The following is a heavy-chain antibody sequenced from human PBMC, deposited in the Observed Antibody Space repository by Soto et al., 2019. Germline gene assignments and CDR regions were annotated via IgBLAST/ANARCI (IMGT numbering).Heavy chain of an antibody. D-gene: IGHD3-10*01. V-gene: IGHV3-74*01. J-gene: IGHJ4*02. CDR2: INPDGSAT. CDR1: GFTFSSYW. CDR3: GRGGSDSPMAPGY. Sequence: PGGSLRLSCAASGFTFSSYWMHWVRQAPGKGLVWVSRINPDGSATNYADSVKCRFTISRDNSKSTLYLQMTSLRAEDTAVFYCGRGGSDSPMAPGYWGQGTLVTVS.